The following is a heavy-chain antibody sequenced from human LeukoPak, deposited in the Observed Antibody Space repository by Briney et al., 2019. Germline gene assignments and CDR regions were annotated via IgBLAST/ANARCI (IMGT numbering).Heavy chain of an antibody. D-gene: IGHD2-15*01. CDR3: ARVNFVVHYFDY. J-gene: IGHJ4*02. CDR2: INHSGST. V-gene: IGHV4-34*01. Sequence: SETLSLTCAVYGGSFSGYYWSWIRQPPGKGLEWIGEINHSGSTNYNPSLKSRVTISVDRSKNQFSLKLSSVTAADTAVYYCARVNFVVHYFDYWGQGTLVTVSS. CDR1: GGSFSGYY.